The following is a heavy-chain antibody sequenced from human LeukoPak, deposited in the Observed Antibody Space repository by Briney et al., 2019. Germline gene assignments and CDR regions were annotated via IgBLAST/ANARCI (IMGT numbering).Heavy chain of an antibody. CDR3: ARLGCTGGTCYSGLGHFDF. Sequence: SETLSLTCTVSGGSISSSSYSWGWIRQPPGKGLEWIGSIYYSGSTYYNPSLKSRVTISVDTSKNQFSLKLNSVTAADTAVYYCARLGCTGGTCYSGLGHFDFWGQGTLVTVSS. V-gene: IGHV4-39*01. CDR2: IYYSGST. D-gene: IGHD2-15*01. CDR1: GGSISSSSYS. J-gene: IGHJ4*02.